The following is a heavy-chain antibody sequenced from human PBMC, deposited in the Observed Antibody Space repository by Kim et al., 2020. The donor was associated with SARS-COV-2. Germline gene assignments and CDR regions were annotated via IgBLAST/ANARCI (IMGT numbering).Heavy chain of an antibody. D-gene: IGHD3-9*01. CDR1: GGSFSGYY. CDR2: INHSGST. Sequence: SETLSLTCAVYGGSFSGYYWSWIRQPPGKGLEWIGEINHSGSTNYNPSLKSRVTISVDPSKNQFSLKLSSVTAADTAVYYCARRFGRYFDWLSRAFDYWGQGTLVTVSS. CDR3: ARRFGRYFDWLSRAFDY. J-gene: IGHJ4*02. V-gene: IGHV4-34*01.